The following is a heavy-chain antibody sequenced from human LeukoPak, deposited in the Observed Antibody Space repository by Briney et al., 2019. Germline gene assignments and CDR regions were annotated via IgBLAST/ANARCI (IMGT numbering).Heavy chain of an antibody. V-gene: IGHV3-7*01. CDR1: GFTFSSYW. J-gene: IGHJ5*02. Sequence: SGGSLRLSCAASGFTFSSYWMSWVRQAPGKGLEWVANIKQDGSEKYYVDSVKGRFTISRDNAKNSLYLQMNSLRAEDTAVYYCAKDLAGTAMVGSRPWGQGTLVTVSS. D-gene: IGHD5-18*01. CDR3: AKDLAGTAMVGSRP. CDR2: IKQDGSEK.